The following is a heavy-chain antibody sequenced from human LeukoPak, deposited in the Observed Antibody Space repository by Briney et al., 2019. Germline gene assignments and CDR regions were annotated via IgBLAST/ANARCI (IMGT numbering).Heavy chain of an antibody. V-gene: IGHV7-4-1*02. CDR3: TRGYDTTGYFSY. D-gene: IGHD3-22*01. J-gene: IGHJ4*02. CDR2: IDTNTGNP. Sequence: ASVAVSCKASGYTFSNYTLNWVRQAPGQEPEWMGWIDTNTGNPTYAQGFIGRFVFSLDTSVTTAYLQISSLKAEDTAVYYCTRGYDTTGYFSYWGQGTLVTVSS. CDR1: GYTFSNYT.